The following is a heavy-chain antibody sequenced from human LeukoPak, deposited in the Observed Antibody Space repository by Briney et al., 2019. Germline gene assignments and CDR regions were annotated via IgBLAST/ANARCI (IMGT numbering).Heavy chain of an antibody. CDR1: GYTLNSYG. Sequence: ASVNVSFKSSGYTLNSYGISWVRQAPGQGLEWMGWISAYNGNTHYTQKFQGRVTITTDTSTHTPYIAPSRLRYDHTPVYYFARNAIAVAEDDGNWFEPWGQGTLVTVSS. CDR3: ARNAIAVAEDDGNWFEP. J-gene: IGHJ5*02. D-gene: IGHD6-19*01. CDR2: ISAYNGNT. V-gene: IGHV1-18*01.